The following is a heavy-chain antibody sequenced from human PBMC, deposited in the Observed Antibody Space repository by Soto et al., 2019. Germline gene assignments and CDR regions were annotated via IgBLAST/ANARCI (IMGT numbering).Heavy chain of an antibody. J-gene: IGHJ4*02. D-gene: IGHD2-15*01. CDR3: ARGGYCSGGSCYYDY. V-gene: IGHV1-69*06. CDR2: IIPIFGTA. CDR1: GGTFSSYA. Sequence: QVPLVQSGAAVKKPGSSVKVSCKASGGTFSSYAISWVRQAPGQGLEWMGGIIPIFGTANYAQKFQGRVTITADKSTSTAYMELSSLRSEDTAVYYCARGGYCSGGSCYYDYWGQGTLVTVSS.